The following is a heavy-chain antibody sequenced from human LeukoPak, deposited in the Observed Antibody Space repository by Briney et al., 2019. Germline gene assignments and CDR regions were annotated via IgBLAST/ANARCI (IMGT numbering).Heavy chain of an antibody. CDR1: GFTFSTYP. V-gene: IGHV3-64*01. J-gene: IGHJ4*02. D-gene: IGHD1-26*01. CDR2: INNNGDRT. Sequence: GGSLRLSCAASGFTFSTYPMCWVRQAPGRGPEYVSGINNNGDRTYYAKSVKGRFTISRDNSKNTLYLQVGSLRAEDMAVYYCARGGLVGPIPYLDSWGQGTLVTVSS. CDR3: ARGGLVGPIPYLDS.